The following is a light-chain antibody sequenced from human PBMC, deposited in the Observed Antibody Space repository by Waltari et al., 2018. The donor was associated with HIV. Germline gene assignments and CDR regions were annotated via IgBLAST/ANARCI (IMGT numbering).Light chain of an antibody. V-gene: IGKV1-5*03. CDR3: QGGNGY. CDR2: FES. J-gene: IGKJ2*01. Sequence: DSPMTQFPSTLSASVGARVTITCRARQNIDNRMAWYQQKPGKAPNLLIYFESTLQRGVPSRFSGTGSGAEFTLTISSLQPDDFATYYCQGGNGYFGQGTKVEVK. CDR1: QNIDNR.